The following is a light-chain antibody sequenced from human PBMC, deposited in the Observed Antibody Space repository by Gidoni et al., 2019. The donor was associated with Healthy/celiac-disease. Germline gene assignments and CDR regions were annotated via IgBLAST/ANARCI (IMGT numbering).Light chain of an antibody. CDR2: GAS. CDR3: QQYNNWPRVYT. Sequence: IVMTQSPAPLSVSPGERATLSCRASQSVSSNLAWYQHKPGQAPRLLIYGASTRATGIPARFSGSGSGTEFTLTISSLQSEDFAVYYCQQYNNWPRVYTFGQGTKLEIK. V-gene: IGKV3-15*01. J-gene: IGKJ2*01. CDR1: QSVSSN.